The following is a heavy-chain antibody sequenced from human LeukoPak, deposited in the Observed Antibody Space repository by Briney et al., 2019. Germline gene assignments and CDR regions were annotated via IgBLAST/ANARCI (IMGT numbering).Heavy chain of an antibody. J-gene: IGHJ6*02. CDR2: INGDGTTT. Sequence: GGSLRLSCAVTGFTFSTLWMHWARQVPGKGLVWVSYINGDGTTTTYADSVKGRFTISRDNAKNTVYLQMNSLRGEDSAVYYCGRWNYGMDVWGQGTTVTVSS. CDR1: GFTFSTLW. V-gene: IGHV3-74*03. CDR3: GRWNYGMDV.